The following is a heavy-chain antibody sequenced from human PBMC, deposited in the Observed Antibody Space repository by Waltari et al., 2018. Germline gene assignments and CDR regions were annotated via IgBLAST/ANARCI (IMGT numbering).Heavy chain of an antibody. CDR2: TNTGGNT. CDR1: CGSFRVFY. J-gene: IGHJ6*02. Sequence: QVQLHQSGAGLLRPSETLSPTCAVSCGSFRVFYWTWLRQSPGKGLAGIGETNTGGNTNYNPSLKSRLTISVDASKSQFSLMLSSVTAADTAVYYCALRGYCSGGTCYFDYYYGLDVWGQGTTVTVSS. V-gene: IGHV4-34*01. D-gene: IGHD2-15*01. CDR3: ALRGYCSGGTCYFDYYYGLDV.